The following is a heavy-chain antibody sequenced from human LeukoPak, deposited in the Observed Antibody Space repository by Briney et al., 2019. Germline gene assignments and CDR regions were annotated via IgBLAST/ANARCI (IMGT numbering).Heavy chain of an antibody. Sequence: SETLSLTCTVSGGSISSSSYYWGWIRQPPGKGLEWIGSIYYSGSTYYNPSLKSRVTISVDTSKNQFSLKLSSVTAADTAVYYCARVHGSGPYDAFDIWGQGTMVTVSS. V-gene: IGHV4-39*01. CDR3: ARVHGSGPYDAFDI. J-gene: IGHJ3*02. CDR2: IYYSGST. CDR1: GGSISSSSYY. D-gene: IGHD1-26*01.